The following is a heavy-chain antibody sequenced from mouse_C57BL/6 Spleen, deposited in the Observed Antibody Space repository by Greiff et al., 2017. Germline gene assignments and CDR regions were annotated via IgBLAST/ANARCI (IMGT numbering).Heavy chain of an antibody. J-gene: IGHJ3*01. Sequence: EVMLVESGGGLVKPGGSLKLSCAASGFTFSSYTMSWVRQTPEKRLEWVATISGGGGNTYYPDSVKGRFTISRDNAKNTLYLQMSRLRSEDTAVYYCARHGYYGSSSFAYWGQGTLVTVSA. V-gene: IGHV5-9*01. CDR1: GFTFSSYT. CDR3: ARHGYYGSSSFAY. D-gene: IGHD1-1*01. CDR2: ISGGGGNT.